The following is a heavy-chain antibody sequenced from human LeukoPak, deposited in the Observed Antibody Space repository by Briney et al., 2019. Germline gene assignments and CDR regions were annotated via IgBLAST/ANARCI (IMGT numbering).Heavy chain of an antibody. CDR3: ARRPVVRGSPPARSGWFDP. V-gene: IGHV4-34*01. Sequence: PSETLSLTCAVYGGSFSGYYWSWIRQPPGKGLEWIGEINHSGSTNYNPSLKSRVTISVDTSKNQFSLKLSSVTAADTAVYYCARRPVVRGSPPARSGWFDPWGQGTLVTVSS. CDR2: INHSGST. CDR1: GGSFSGYY. J-gene: IGHJ5*02. D-gene: IGHD1-26*01.